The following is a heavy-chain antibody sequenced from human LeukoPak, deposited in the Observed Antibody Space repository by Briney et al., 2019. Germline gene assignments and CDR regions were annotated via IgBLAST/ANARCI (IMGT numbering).Heavy chain of an antibody. V-gene: IGHV3-15*07. CDR2: IKRETDGGTI. Sequence: PGGSLRLSCVASGFTFDSAWMHWVRQAPGKGLEWLGRIKRETDGGTIDYAAPVKGRFTISRDDSRNTLYLQMDSLKIEDTAVYYCTTDRYYDNSELQFQHWGQGTLVTVSS. CDR3: TTDRYYDNSELQFQH. D-gene: IGHD3-22*01. CDR1: GFTFDSAW. J-gene: IGHJ1*01.